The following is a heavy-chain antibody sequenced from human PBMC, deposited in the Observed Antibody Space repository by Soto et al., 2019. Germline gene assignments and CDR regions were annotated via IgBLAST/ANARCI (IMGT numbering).Heavy chain of an antibody. V-gene: IGHV3-73*01. D-gene: IGHD3-3*01. CDR2: IRSKPNNYAT. CDR1: GFTFSGSA. Sequence: EVQLVESGGGLVQPGGSLKLSCAASGFTFSGSAMHWVRQASGKGLEWVGRIRSKPNNYATAYGASVKGRFTISRDDSKTRAYLQMNSLNTENPAVYYCIRKASDVGSGKPQYYMVFW. J-gene: IGHJ6*03. CDR3: IRKASDVGSGKPQYYMVF.